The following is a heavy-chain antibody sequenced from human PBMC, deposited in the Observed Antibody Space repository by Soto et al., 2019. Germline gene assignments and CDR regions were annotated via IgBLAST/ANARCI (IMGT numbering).Heavy chain of an antibody. Sequence: GGSLRLSCAASGFTFSSYAMHWVRQAPGKGLEWVAVISYDGSNKYYADSVKGRFTISRDNSKNTLYLQMNSLRSEDTAVYYCARERFWSGYYAIPNYYGMDVWGQGTTVTVSS. V-gene: IGHV3-30-3*01. J-gene: IGHJ6*02. CDR1: GFTFSSYA. CDR2: ISYDGSNK. D-gene: IGHD3-3*01. CDR3: ARERFWSGYYAIPNYYGMDV.